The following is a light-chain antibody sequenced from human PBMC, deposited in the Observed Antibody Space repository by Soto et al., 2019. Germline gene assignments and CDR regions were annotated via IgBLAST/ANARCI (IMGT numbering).Light chain of an antibody. J-gene: IGLJ2*01. V-gene: IGLV6-57*02. CDR3: QSYDGSNPDVV. CDR2: EDT. CDR1: SGSIATNY. Sequence: NFMLTQPHSVSESPGKTVTISCTGSSGSIATNYVQWYQQRPGSAPTTVIYEDTQRPSGVPERFSGSIDSSSNSASLTISGLKTEEEADYYCQSYDGSNPDVVFGGGTQLTVL.